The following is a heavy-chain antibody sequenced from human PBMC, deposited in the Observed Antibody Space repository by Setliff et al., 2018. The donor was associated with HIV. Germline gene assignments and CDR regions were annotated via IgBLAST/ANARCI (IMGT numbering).Heavy chain of an antibody. Sequence: SVKVFCKASGGTFSSYAISWVRQAPGQGLEWMGGIIPIFGTANYAQKFQGRVTITADESTSTAYMELSSLRSEDTAVYYCAREWWELYYMDVWGKGTTVTVSS. D-gene: IGHD2-15*01. CDR3: AREWWELYYMDV. CDR1: GGTFSSYA. J-gene: IGHJ6*03. V-gene: IGHV1-69*13. CDR2: IIPIFGTA.